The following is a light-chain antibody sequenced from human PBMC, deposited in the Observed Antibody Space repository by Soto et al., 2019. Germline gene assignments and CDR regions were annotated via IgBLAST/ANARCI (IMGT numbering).Light chain of an antibody. J-gene: IGKJ2*01. CDR2: GAA. V-gene: IGKV3-15*01. CDR1: QSVRDN. CDR3: KQYKNWPPKYT. Sequence: EIVMTQSPVTLSVSPGERATLSCRASQSVRDNLAWYQQKPGQSPRLLIYGAATRATGIPARFSGSGSWTELTPTASSLQSVVFSGSYFKQYKNWPPKYTFGQGNTLEIK.